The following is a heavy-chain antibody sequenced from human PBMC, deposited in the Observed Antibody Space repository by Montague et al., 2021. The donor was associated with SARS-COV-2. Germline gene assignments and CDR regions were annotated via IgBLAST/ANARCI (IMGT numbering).Heavy chain of an antibody. CDR3: ARHSVSEDGTFFRSYFDP. Sequence: SEILSLTCTVSGGTVRDYYWNWIRQTPGKGLGWIGYIFYNGYTKYNPSLESRVTLSVDTPGNQFFLSLRSVTASDTATYFCARHSVSEDGTFFRSYFDPWGQGAQVIVSS. CDR2: IFYNGYT. D-gene: IGHD1-1*01. CDR1: GGTVRDYY. J-gene: IGHJ5*02. V-gene: IGHV4-59*08.